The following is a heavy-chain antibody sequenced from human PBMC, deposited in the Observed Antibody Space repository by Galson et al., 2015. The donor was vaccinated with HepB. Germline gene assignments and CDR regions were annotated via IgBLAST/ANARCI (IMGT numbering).Heavy chain of an antibody. Sequence: SLRLSCAASGFTFSSYWMSWVRQAPGKGLEWVANIKQDGSEKYYVDSVKGRFTISKDNAKNSLYLQMNSLRAEDTAVYYCAREESYYYDSSGHIEDYWYFDLWGRGTLVTVSS. CDR3: AREESYYYDSSGHIEDYWYFDL. CDR2: IKQDGSEK. V-gene: IGHV3-7*01. CDR1: GFTFSSYW. J-gene: IGHJ2*01. D-gene: IGHD3-22*01.